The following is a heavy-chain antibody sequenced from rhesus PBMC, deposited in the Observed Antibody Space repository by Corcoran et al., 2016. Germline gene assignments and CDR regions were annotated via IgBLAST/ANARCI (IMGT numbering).Heavy chain of an antibody. CDR1: GFTFCISW. D-gene: IGHD2-2*01. CDR3: TTTYY. Sequence: EVQLVESGGGLVQPGGSLRLSCSASGFTFCISWIFGVRQAPGKGLEWVSRISSDGSSTSYADSVKGRFTISRENAENSLYLQMNSLRAEDTAVYYCTTTYYWGQGVLVTVSS. CDR2: ISSDGSST. V-gene: IGHV3-119*01. J-gene: IGHJ4*01.